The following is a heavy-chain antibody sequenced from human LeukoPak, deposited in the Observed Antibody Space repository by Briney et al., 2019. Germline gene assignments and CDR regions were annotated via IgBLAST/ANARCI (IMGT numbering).Heavy chain of an antibody. D-gene: IGHD1-26*01. CDR2: IYSSGIT. J-gene: IGHJ4*02. CDR1: GGSISGGSYY. Sequence: PSETLSLTCTVSGGSISGGSYYWSWIRQPAGKGLEWIGRIYSSGITTYNPSLKSRVTISIDTPKNQFSLKLSSVTAADTAVYYCARVHLQWELPGGSGGDFDYWGQGTLVTVSS. CDR3: ARVHLQWELPGGSGGDFDY. V-gene: IGHV4-61*02.